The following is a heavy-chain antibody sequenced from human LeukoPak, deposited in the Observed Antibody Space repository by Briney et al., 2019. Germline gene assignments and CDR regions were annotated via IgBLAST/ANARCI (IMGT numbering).Heavy chain of an antibody. Sequence: PGNSLRLSCAASGFAFSSYGMHWVRQAPGKGLEWIAFISYNGNNQFYADSVKGRFTISRDDSKDTLFVQMSSLRVEDTALYYCAKAAHYYDRTGLDFGGQGTLVTVSS. CDR3: AKAAHYYDRTGLDF. CDR2: ISYNGNNQ. D-gene: IGHD3-22*01. J-gene: IGHJ4*02. CDR1: GFAFSSYG. V-gene: IGHV3-30*18.